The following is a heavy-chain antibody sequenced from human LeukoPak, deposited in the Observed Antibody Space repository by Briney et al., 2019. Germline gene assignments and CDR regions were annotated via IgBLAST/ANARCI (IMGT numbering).Heavy chain of an antibody. D-gene: IGHD6-19*01. CDR1: GVTFSRYN. V-gene: IGHV3-21*01. CDR2: ISSSSRHI. CDR3: ARDVQWLVTEGYYYYMDV. Sequence: GGSLRLSCAGSGVTFSRYNMNWFRQAPGKGLERVSSISSSSRHIFYADSVKGRFTISRDNAKNSLFLQMKRLRADDPAVYYCARDVQWLVTEGYYYYMDVWGKGTTVTVS. J-gene: IGHJ6*03.